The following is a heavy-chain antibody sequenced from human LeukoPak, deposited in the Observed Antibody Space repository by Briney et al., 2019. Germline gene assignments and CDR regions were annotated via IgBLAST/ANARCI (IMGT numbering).Heavy chain of an antibody. J-gene: IGHJ4*02. CDR1: GFTFSSYS. CDR2: ISSSGSTI. Sequence: GGSLRLSCAASGFTFSSYSMNWVRQAPGKGLEWVSYISSSGSTIYYADSVKGRFTISRDNAKNSLYLQMNSLRAEDTAVYYCARERYYDSSGIDYWGQGTLVTVPS. V-gene: IGHV3-48*04. CDR3: ARERYYDSSGIDY. D-gene: IGHD3-22*01.